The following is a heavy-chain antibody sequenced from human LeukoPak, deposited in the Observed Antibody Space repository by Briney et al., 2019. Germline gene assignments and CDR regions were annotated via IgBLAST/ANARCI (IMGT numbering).Heavy chain of an antibody. CDR2: IWYDGSNK. J-gene: IGHJ4*02. CDR1: GFTFSSYG. CDR3: ARDALGYSYGDY. D-gene: IGHD5-18*01. Sequence: GGSLRLSCAASGFTFSSYGMHWVRQAPGKGLEWVAVIWYDGSNKYYADSVKGRFTISRDNSKNTLYLQMNSLRAEDTAVYYSARDALGYSYGDYWGQGTLVTVSS. V-gene: IGHV3-33*01.